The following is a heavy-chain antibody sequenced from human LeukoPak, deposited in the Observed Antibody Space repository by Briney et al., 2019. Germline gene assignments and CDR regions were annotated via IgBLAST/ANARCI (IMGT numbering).Heavy chain of an antibody. V-gene: IGHV4-34*01. CDR2: INHSGST. CDR3: ASSFTDYYDSSGQVS. J-gene: IGHJ4*02. Sequence: PSETLSLTCAVYGGSFSGYYWSWIRQPPGKGLEWIGEINHSGSTNYNPSLKSRVTISVDTSKNQFSLKLSSVTAADPAVYYCASSFTDYYDSSGQVSWGQGTLVTVSS. CDR1: GGSFSGYY. D-gene: IGHD3-22*01.